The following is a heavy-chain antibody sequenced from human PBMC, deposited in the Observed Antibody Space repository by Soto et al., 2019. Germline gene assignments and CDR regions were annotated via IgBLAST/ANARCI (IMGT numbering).Heavy chain of an antibody. CDR3: AFSYYGEHGYGMYV. D-gene: IGHD4-17*01. Sequence: SETLSLTCAVSGGSISSGGYSWSWIRQPPGKGLEWIGYIYHSGSTYYNPSLKSRVTISVDRSKNQFSLKLSSVTAADTAVYYCAFSYYGEHGYGMYVSCQRAAVPVS. J-gene: IGHJ6*02. V-gene: IGHV4-30-2*01. CDR1: GGSISSGGYS. CDR2: IYHSGST.